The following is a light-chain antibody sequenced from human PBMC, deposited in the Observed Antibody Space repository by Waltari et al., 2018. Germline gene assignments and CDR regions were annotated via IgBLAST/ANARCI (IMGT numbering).Light chain of an antibody. J-gene: IGLJ1*01. CDR3: YAYAGTRGV. Sequence: QSALTQPASVSGSPGQSITISCTGTSSDSASYQLVSWYHQHPGKAPKLIIYEANKRPSGVSSRFSGSKSGNTASLTISGPQAEDEANYYCYAYAGTRGVFGTGTKVTVL. V-gene: IGLV2-23*01. CDR2: EAN. CDR1: SSDSASYQL.